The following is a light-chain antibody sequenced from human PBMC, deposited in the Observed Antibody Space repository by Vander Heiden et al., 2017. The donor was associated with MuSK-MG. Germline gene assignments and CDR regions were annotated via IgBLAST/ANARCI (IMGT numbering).Light chain of an antibody. CDR1: SSNIGAGSD. Sequence: QSVLTQPPSVSGAPGQRVTSPCTGSSSNIGAGSDVHWYQQFPGTAPKLFIYSNSNRPSGVPDRFSGSKSGASASLAISGLQAEDEADYYCQSYDSSLSGSIFGGGTKLTVL. CDR2: SNS. CDR3: QSYDSSLSGSI. J-gene: IGLJ2*01. V-gene: IGLV1-40*01.